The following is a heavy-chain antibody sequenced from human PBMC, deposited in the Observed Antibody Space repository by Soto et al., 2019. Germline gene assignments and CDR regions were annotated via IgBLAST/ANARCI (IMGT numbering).Heavy chain of an antibody. Sequence: GGSLRLSCAASGFTFSSYSMNWVRQAPGKGLEWVSSISSSSSYIYYADSVKGRFTISRDNAKNSLYLQMNSLRAEDTAVYYCAIEQYCSGGSCYFSSSAFDIWGQGTMVTVSS. V-gene: IGHV3-21*01. CDR2: ISSSSSYI. CDR1: GFTFSSYS. CDR3: AIEQYCSGGSCYFSSSAFDI. D-gene: IGHD2-15*01. J-gene: IGHJ3*02.